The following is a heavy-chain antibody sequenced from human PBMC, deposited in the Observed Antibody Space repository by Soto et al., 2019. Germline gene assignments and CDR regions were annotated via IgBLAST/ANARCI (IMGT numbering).Heavy chain of an antibody. D-gene: IGHD6-6*01. J-gene: IGHJ4*02. Sequence: ALRLSCAASGFTFSSYAMHWVRQAPGKGLEWVAVISYDGSNKYYADSVKGRFTISRDNSKNTLYLQMNSLRAEDTAVYYCARDPIGSSPDYWGQGTLVTVSS. CDR3: ARDPIGSSPDY. V-gene: IGHV3-30-3*01. CDR1: GFTFSSYA. CDR2: ISYDGSNK.